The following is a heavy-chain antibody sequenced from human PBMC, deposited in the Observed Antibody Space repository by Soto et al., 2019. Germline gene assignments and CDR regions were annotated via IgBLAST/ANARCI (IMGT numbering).Heavy chain of an antibody. CDR2: ISRDGSST. D-gene: IGHD5-12*01. CDR3: ARESSGYSSYFDY. CDR1: GLTFSNYW. J-gene: IGHJ4*02. Sequence: EAQLVESGGGLVKPGGSLRLSCAGSGLTFSNYWIHWVRQAPGQGLAWVSRISRDGSSTTYADSVKGRFTISRDFAKNTVYLQMNSLTDEDTAVYYCARESSGYSSYFDYWGQGTLVTVSS. V-gene: IGHV3-74*01.